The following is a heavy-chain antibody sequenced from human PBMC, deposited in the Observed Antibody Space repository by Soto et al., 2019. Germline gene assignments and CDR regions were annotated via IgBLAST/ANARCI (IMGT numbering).Heavy chain of an antibody. J-gene: IGHJ4*02. V-gene: IGHV3-23*01. Sequence: GGSLRLSCAASGFTFSSYAMSWVRQAPGKGLEWVSGISGSGGSTYYADSVKGRFTISRDNSKNTLYLQMNSLRAEDTAVYYCAKGGRYFDWLLTYWGQGTLVTVSS. CDR2: ISGSGGST. CDR3: AKGGRYFDWLLTY. CDR1: GFTFSSYA. D-gene: IGHD3-9*01.